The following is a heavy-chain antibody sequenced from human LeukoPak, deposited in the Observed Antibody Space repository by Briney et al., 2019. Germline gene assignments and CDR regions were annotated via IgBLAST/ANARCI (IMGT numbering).Heavy chain of an antibody. CDR1: GGTFSSYA. CDR3: ARRKLGIAVAGFDY. CDR2: IIPIFGTA. Sequence: SVKVSCKASGGTFSSYATSWVRQAPGQGLEWMGGIIPIFGTANYAQKFQGRVTITTDESTSTAYMELSSLRSEDTAVYYCARRKLGIAVAGFDYWGQGTLVTVSS. D-gene: IGHD6-19*01. J-gene: IGHJ4*02. V-gene: IGHV1-69*05.